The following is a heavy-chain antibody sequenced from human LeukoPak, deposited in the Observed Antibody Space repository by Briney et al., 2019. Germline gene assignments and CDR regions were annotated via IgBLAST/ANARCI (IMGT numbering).Heavy chain of an antibody. CDR2: ISSSSSTI. Sequence: GGSLRLSCAASGFTFSSYSMNWVRRAPGKGLEWVSYISSSSSTIYYADSVKGRFTISRDNSKNTLYLQMNSLRAEDTAVYHCARGYCSGGSCTKFDFWGQGTLVTVSS. J-gene: IGHJ4*02. CDR3: ARGYCSGGSCTKFDF. V-gene: IGHV3-48*01. D-gene: IGHD2-15*01. CDR1: GFTFSSYS.